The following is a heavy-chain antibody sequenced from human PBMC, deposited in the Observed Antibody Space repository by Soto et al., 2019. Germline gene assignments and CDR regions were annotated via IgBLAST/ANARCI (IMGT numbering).Heavy chain of an antibody. J-gene: IGHJ6*03. D-gene: IGHD3-10*01. V-gene: IGHV3-23*01. CDR2: ISGSGGST. Sequence: GGSLRLSCAASGFTFSSYAMSWVRQAPGKGLEWVSAISGSGGSTYYADSVKGRFTISKDNSKNTLYLQMNSLRAEDTAVYYCANSGVITPYYYYYYMDVWGKGTTVTVSS. CDR1: GFTFSSYA. CDR3: ANSGVITPYYYYYYMDV.